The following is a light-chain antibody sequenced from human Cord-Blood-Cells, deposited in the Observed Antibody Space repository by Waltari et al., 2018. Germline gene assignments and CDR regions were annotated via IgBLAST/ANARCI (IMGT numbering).Light chain of an antibody. CDR1: SSDVGGYNY. CDR3: SSYTSSPRYV. Sequence: QSALTQPASVSGSPGQSITISCTGTSSDVGGYNYVSWYQQHPGKAPKLMIYDVSNRPSGVSNRVSGSKSGNTASLTISGLQAEDEADYYCSSYTSSPRYVFGTGTKVTVL. J-gene: IGLJ1*01. CDR2: DVS. V-gene: IGLV2-14*03.